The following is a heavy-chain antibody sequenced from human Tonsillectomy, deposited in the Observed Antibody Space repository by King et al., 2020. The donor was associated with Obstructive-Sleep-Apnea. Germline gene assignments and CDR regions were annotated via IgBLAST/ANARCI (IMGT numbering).Heavy chain of an antibody. CDR1: GFTFDDYA. CDR2: ISWNSGSI. D-gene: IGHD6-13*01. V-gene: IGHV3-9*01. CDR3: AKGGHIAAAGIKT. J-gene: IGHJ5*02. Sequence: QLVQSGGGLVHPGRSLRLSCAASGFTFDDYAMHWVRQAPGKGLECVSGISWNSGSIGYADSVKGRFTISRDNAKNSLYLQMNSLRAEDTALYYCAKGGHIAAAGIKTWGQGTLVTVSS.